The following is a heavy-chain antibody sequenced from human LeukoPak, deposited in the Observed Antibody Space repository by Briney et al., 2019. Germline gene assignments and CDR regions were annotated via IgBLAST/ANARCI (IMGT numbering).Heavy chain of an antibody. D-gene: IGHD5-18*01. CDR3: ARHDAATYDY. Sequence: PSETLSLTCTVSGGSISRYYWSWIRQPPGKGLEWIGYIYYSGSTNYNPSLKSRVTISVDTSKNQFSLKLSSVTAADTAVYYCARHDAATYDYWGQGTLVTVSS. J-gene: IGHJ4*02. V-gene: IGHV4-59*08. CDR2: IYYSGST. CDR1: GGSISRYY.